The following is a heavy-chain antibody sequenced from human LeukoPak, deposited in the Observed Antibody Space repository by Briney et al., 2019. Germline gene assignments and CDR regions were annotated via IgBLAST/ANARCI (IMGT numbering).Heavy chain of an antibody. J-gene: IGHJ3*02. CDR3: ARGGGITMIVVGAAFDI. CDR2: TYYRSKWYN. CDR1: GDSVSSNSAA. D-gene: IGHD3-22*01. V-gene: IGHV6-1*01. Sequence: SQTLSLTCAISGDSVSSNSAAWNWIRQSPSRGLEWLGRTYYRSKWYNDYAVSVKSRITINPDTSKNQFSLQLNSVTPEDTAVYYCARGGGITMIVVGAAFDIWGQGTMVTVSS.